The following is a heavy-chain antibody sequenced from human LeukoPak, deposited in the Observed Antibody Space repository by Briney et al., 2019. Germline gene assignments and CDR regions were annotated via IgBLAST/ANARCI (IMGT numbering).Heavy chain of an antibody. CDR3: AKDRVATIPPTGY. CDR1: GFTFNDYA. D-gene: IGHD5-12*01. CDR2: ISGSGSTT. Sequence: GGSLRLSSAASGFTFNDYAMSWVRQAPGKGLEWVSAISGSGSTTYYADSVKGRFTISRDNSKNTLYLQMNSLRAEDTAVYYCAKDRVATIPPTGYWGQGTLVTASS. V-gene: IGHV3-23*01. J-gene: IGHJ4*02.